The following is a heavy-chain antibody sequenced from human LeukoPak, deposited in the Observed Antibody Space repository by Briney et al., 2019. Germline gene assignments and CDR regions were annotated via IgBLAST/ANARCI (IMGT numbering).Heavy chain of an antibody. V-gene: IGHV3-15*01. J-gene: IGHJ4*02. CDR3: TTGSYDILTGYSAY. CDR2: IKSKTDGGTT. Sequence: GSLRLSFAASGFPFSNAWMSWVRQAPGKGLEWVGRIKSKTDGGTTDYAAPVKGRFTISRDDSKNTLYLQMNSLKTEDTAVYYCTTGSYDILTGYSAYWGQGTLVPVSS. D-gene: IGHD3-9*01. CDR1: GFPFSNAW.